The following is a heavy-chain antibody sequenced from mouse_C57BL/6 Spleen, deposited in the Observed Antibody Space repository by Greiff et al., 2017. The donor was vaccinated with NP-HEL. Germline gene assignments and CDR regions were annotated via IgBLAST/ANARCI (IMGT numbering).Heavy chain of an antibody. V-gene: IGHV1-82*01. Sequence: QVQLQQSGPELVKPGASVKISCKASGYAFSSSWMNWVKQRPGKGLEWIGRIYPGDGDTNYNGKFKGKATLTADKSSSTAYMQLRSLTSADSAVCLCTHPEYSNYEGFAYRGQGNLVTGSA. CDR2: IYPGDGDT. CDR3: THPEYSNYEGFAY. CDR1: GYAFSSSW. J-gene: IGHJ3*01. D-gene: IGHD2-5*01.